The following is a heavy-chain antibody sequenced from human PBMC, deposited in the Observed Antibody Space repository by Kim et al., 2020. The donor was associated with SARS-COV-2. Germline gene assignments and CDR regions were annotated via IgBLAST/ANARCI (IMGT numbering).Heavy chain of an antibody. CDR2: TYYRSRWHN. J-gene: IGHJ5*02. CDR3: AREGEQQQNWLDP. Sequence: SQTLSLTCAISGDSVSSNSAAWNWIRQSPSRGLEWQARTYYRSRWHNDYAVSVKSRITINADTSKNQFSLQLNSVTPEDTAVYYCAREGEQQQNWLDPWGQGSLVTVSS. D-gene: IGHD6-13*01. V-gene: IGHV6-1*01. CDR1: GDSVSSNSAA.